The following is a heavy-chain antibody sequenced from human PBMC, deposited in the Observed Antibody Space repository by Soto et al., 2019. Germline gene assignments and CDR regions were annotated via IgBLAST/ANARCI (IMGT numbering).Heavy chain of an antibody. V-gene: IGHV4-59*01. CDR2: IYFNGIA. D-gene: IGHD2-15*01. J-gene: IGHJ1*01. CDR3: ARGDSDLAVSEAAY. CDR1: GASITDSY. Sequence: QMQMQESGPRLVKPSETLSLTCTVSGASITDSYWSWIRQPPEKGLEWIGYIYFNGIANYNPSLKSRATISRDTSKNEFSLKLTSVTAADTAIYYCARGDSDLAVSEAAYWGQGTLVTVSS.